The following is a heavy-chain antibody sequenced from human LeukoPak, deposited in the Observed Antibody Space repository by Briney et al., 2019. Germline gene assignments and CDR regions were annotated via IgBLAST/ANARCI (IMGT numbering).Heavy chain of an antibody. CDR1: GDSISSSNFH. CDR3: VRRVNTYGGWFDR. Sequence: SETLSLTCSVSGDSISSSNFHWGWIRPSPGKGLEWIGTIDYRGRTFYNPSLNNRVTISADTSRNQLSLKLSSVTATDTAIYYCVRRVNTYGGWFDRWGQGTLVTVSS. J-gene: IGHJ5*02. D-gene: IGHD5-18*01. V-gene: IGHV4-39*01. CDR2: IDYRGRT.